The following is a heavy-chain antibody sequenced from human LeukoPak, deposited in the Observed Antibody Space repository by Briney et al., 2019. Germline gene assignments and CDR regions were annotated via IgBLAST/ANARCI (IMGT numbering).Heavy chain of an antibody. D-gene: IGHD3-22*01. Sequence: PSETLSLTCTVPGGSISSSDYYWSWIRQPPGKGLEWIGYIYYSGSTYYNPSLKSRVTISVDTSKNQFSLKLSSVTAADTAVYYCARGYCSSWSSGYDYWGQGTLVTVSS. CDR1: GGSISSSDYY. CDR3: ARGYCSSWSSGYDY. CDR2: IYYSGST. J-gene: IGHJ4*02. V-gene: IGHV4-30-4*08.